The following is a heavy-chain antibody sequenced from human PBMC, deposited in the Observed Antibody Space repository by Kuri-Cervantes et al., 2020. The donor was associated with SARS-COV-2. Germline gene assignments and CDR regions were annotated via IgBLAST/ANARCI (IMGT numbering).Heavy chain of an antibody. Sequence: SYAISGDSVSSNSAGWDWIRQSPSRGLEWLGRTYYRSKWYHDYAVSVKSRIIINPDTSKNQFSLQLSSVTPEDTAVYYCARVTTGTLDYWGQGTLVTVSS. J-gene: IGHJ4*02. V-gene: IGHV6-1*01. CDR2: TYYRSKWYH. CDR3: ARVTTGTLDY. D-gene: IGHD1-1*01. CDR1: GDSVSSNSAG.